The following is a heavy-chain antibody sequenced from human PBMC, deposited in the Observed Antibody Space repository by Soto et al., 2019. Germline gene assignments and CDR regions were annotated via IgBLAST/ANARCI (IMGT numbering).Heavy chain of an antibody. CDR1: GFTFSSYG. D-gene: IGHD2-2*01. J-gene: IGHJ5*02. CDR2: ISYDGSNK. CDR3: AKDYCTSTSCYGDNNWFDP. V-gene: IGHV3-30*18. Sequence: QVQLVESGGGVVQPGSSLRLSCAASGFTFSSYGMHWVRQAPGKGLEWVAVISYDGSNKYYADSVKGRFTISRDNSKNTLYLQMNSLRAEDTAVYYCAKDYCTSTSCYGDNNWFDPWGQGTLVTVSS.